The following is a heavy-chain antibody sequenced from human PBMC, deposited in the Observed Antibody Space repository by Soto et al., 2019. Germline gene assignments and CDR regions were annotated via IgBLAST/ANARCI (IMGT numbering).Heavy chain of an antibody. J-gene: IGHJ3*02. CDR3: AKDRYCSSTSCYQAFEI. D-gene: IGHD2-2*01. CDR1: GFTFSSYA. V-gene: IGHV3-23*01. CDR2: ISGRGGST. Sequence: PGGSLRLSCAASGFTFSSYAMSWVRQAPGKGLEWVSAISGRGGSTNYADSVKGRFTISRDNSKTTLYLQMNSLRAEDTAVYFCAKDRYCSSTSCYQAFEIWGQGTMVTVSS.